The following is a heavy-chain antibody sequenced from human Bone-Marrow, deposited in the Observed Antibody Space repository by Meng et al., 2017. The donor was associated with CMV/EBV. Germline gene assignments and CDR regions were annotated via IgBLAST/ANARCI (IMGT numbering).Heavy chain of an antibody. CDR2: ISGSGGST. Sequence: ETLSLTCAASGFTFRSYAMSWVRQAPGKGLEWVSAISGSGGSTYYADSVKGRFTISRDNSKNTLYLQMNSLRAEDTAVYYCAGVVYDFWSAKYLGGAMDVWGQGTTVTVSS. V-gene: IGHV3-23*01. J-gene: IGHJ6*02. D-gene: IGHD3-3*01. CDR1: GFTFRSYA. CDR3: AGVVYDFWSAKYLGGAMDV.